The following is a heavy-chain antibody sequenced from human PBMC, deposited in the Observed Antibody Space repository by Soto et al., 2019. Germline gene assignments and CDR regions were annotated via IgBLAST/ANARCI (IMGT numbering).Heavy chain of an antibody. CDR3: ARDVLPRYSDSCDS. V-gene: IGHV3-30*03. D-gene: IGHD4-17*01. CDR1: GFAFRSHG. Sequence: GFAFRSHGMHWARQAPGKGPEWVAGISFDGSRRNYAVSVKGRFTISRDTSTNTLYLQMNSLRGEDTAGYYCARDVLPRYSDSCDSWGRGTQVIVS. J-gene: IGHJ5*01. CDR2: ISFDGSRR.